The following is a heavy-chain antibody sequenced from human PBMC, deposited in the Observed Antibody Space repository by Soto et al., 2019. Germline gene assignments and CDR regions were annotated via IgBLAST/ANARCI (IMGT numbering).Heavy chain of an antibody. Sequence: GGSLRLSCAASGFTFSSYWMHWVRQAPGRGLVWVSRINSDGSSTSYADSVKGRFTISRDNAKNTLYLQMNSLRAEDTAVYYCAREPDTAMVPFDYWGQGTLVTVSS. CDR2: INSDGSST. J-gene: IGHJ4*02. D-gene: IGHD5-18*01. CDR3: AREPDTAMVPFDY. CDR1: GFTFSSYW. V-gene: IGHV3-74*01.